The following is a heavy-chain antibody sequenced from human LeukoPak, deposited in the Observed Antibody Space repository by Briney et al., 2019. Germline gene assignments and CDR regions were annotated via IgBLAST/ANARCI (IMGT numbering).Heavy chain of an antibody. V-gene: IGHV3-53*01. CDR3: AKAGLDYDILTGYYNRGLYYFDY. Sequence: PGGSLRLSCAASGFTVSSNYMSWVRQAPGEGLEWVSVIYSGGSTYYADSVKGRFTISRDNSKNTLYLQMNSLRAEDTAVYYCAKAGLDYDILTGYYNRGLYYFDYWGQGTLVTVSS. J-gene: IGHJ4*02. D-gene: IGHD3-9*01. CDR2: IYSGGST. CDR1: GFTVSSNY.